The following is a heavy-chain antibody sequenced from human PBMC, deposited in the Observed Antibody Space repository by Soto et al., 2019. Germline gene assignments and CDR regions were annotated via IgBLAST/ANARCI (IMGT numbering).Heavy chain of an antibody. CDR3: ARDRLGYYYDSSGPDY. J-gene: IGHJ4*02. V-gene: IGHV3-33*01. Sequence: SLRLSCAASGFTFSSYGMHWVRQAPGKGLEWVAVIWYDGSNKYYADSVKGRFTISRDNSKNTLYLQMNSLRAEDTAVYYCARDRLGYYYDSSGPDYWGQGTLVTVSS. CDR1: GFTFSSYG. D-gene: IGHD3-22*01. CDR2: IWYDGSNK.